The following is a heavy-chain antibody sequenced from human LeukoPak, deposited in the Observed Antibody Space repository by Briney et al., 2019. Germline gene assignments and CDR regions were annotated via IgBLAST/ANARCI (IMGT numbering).Heavy chain of an antibody. CDR3: ARHPHRSLDY. J-gene: IGHJ4*02. CDR1: GGSISSSSYY. CDR2: IYYSGST. V-gene: IGHV4-39*01. Sequence: PSETLSLTCTVSGGSISSSSYYWGWIRQPPGKGLEWIGSIYYSGSTYHNPSLKSRVTISVDTSKNQFSLKLSSVTAADTAVYYCARHPHRSLDYWGQGTLVTVSS.